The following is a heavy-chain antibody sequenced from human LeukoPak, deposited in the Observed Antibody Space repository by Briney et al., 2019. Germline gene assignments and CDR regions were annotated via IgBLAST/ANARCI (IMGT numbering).Heavy chain of an antibody. J-gene: IGHJ4*02. D-gene: IGHD4-17*01. V-gene: IGHV5-51*01. Sequence: PGESLKISCKGSGYSFISFWIGWVRQMPGKGLEWMGSIYPGDSEIAFSPSFQGQVTISADKSITTAYLQWSSLKASDTAMYYCARRRALGRGDYDFDYWGQGTLVTVSA. CDR2: IYPGDSEI. CDR3: ARRRALGRGDYDFDY. CDR1: GYSFISFW.